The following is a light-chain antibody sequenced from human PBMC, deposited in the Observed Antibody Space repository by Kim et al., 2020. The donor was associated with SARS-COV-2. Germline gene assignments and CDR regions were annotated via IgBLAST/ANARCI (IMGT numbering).Light chain of an antibody. J-gene: IGKJ2*01. CDR1: ENIGTW. CDR3: QHYSRFPYT. V-gene: IGKV1-5*03. CDR2: LAS. Sequence: SASVGGIVTITCRASENIGTWLAWYQQKPGRAPSLLIYLASTLESGVPSRFSGTGSGTEFSLSITSLQPDDFATYYCQHYSRFPYTFGQGTKLEI.